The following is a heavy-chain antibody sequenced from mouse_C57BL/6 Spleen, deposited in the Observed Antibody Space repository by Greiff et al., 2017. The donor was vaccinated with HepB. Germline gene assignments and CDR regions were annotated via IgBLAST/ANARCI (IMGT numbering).Heavy chain of an antibody. J-gene: IGHJ4*01. Sequence: QVQLQQSGAELVKPGDSVKVSCKASGYTLTSYWMHWVKQRPGHGLEGIGRIHTSDSDTTYIQKFTGKATLTVDKSSSTADMQLRSLTSETSAVYYCVMYDDYAMGDWGQGTSVTVSS. CDR1: GYTLTSYW. V-gene: IGHV1-74*01. CDR2: IHTSDSDT. CDR3: VMYDDYAMGD. D-gene: IGHD2-14*01.